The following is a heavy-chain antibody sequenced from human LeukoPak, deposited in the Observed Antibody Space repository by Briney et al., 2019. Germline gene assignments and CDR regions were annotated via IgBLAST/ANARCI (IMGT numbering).Heavy chain of an antibody. CDR2: IYYSGST. D-gene: IGHD3-10*01. J-gene: IGHJ4*02. CDR3: AREGARGLFDY. Sequence: SETLSLTCTVSGGSISSYYWSWIRQPPGKGLEWIGYIYYSGSTNYNPSLKSRVTISVDTSKNQFSLKLSSVTAADTAVYYCAREGARGLFDYWGQGTLVTVSS. V-gene: IGHV4-59*01. CDR1: GGSISSYY.